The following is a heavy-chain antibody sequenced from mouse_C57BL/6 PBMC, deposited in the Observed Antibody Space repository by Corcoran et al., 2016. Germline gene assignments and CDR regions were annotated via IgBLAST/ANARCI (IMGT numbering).Heavy chain of an antibody. CDR3: ARERPAYDGGFAY. Sequence: EVQLQQSGPELVKPGASVKISCKASGYTFTDYYMNWVKQSHGKSLEWIGDINPNNGGTSYNQKFKGKATLTVDKSSSTAYMELRSLTSEDSAVYYCARERPAYDGGFAYWGQGTLVTVSA. D-gene: IGHD2-12*01. J-gene: IGHJ3*01. CDR2: INPNNGGT. CDR1: GYTFTDYY. V-gene: IGHV1-26*01.